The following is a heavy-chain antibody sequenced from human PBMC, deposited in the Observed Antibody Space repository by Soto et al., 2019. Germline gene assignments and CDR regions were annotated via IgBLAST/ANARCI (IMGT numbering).Heavy chain of an antibody. CDR3: ARGVIAGVDY. CDR1: GYSFTSLD. Sequence: QVQLVQSGAEVREPGASVKVSCKASGYSFTSLDINWVRQTAGQGLEWMGWMQPSTGRTGYAQKFQGRVTMTRDTSINTAYVELTTLTSDDTAFYYCARGVIAGVDYWGQGTLVTVSS. CDR2: MQPSTGRT. V-gene: IGHV1-8*01. D-gene: IGHD3-16*01. J-gene: IGHJ4*02.